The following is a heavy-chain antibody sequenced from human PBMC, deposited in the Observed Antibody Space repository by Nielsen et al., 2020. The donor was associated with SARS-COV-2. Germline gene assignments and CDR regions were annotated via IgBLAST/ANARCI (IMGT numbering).Heavy chain of an antibody. V-gene: IGHV4-39*07. CDR3: ARSPYDFWSGWDYYYYMDV. Sequence: SETLSLTCTVSGGSISSSSYYWGWIRQPPGKGLEWIGSIYYSGSTYYNPSLKSRVTISVDTSKNQFSLKLSSVTAADTAVYYCARSPYDFWSGWDYYYYMDVWGKGTMVTVSS. CDR1: GGSISSSSYY. CDR2: IYYSGST. D-gene: IGHD3-3*01. J-gene: IGHJ6*03.